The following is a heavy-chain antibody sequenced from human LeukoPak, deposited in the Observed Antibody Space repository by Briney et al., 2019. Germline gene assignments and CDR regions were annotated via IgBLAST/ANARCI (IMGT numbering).Heavy chain of an antibody. CDR1: GGSFSGYY. V-gene: IGHV4-34*01. Sequence: SETLSLTCAVYGGSFSGYYWSWIRQPPGKGLEWIGEINHSGSTNYNPSLKSRVTLSVDTSKNQFSLKLSSVTAADTAVYYCASGWQWLVPVLVYWGQGTLVTVSS. CDR2: INHSGST. D-gene: IGHD6-19*01. J-gene: IGHJ4*02. CDR3: ASGWQWLVPVLVY.